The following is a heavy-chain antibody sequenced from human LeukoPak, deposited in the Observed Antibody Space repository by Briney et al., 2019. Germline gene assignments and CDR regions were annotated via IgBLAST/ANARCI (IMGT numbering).Heavy chain of an antibody. Sequence: GESLKISCKGSGYSFTSYWIAWVRQMPGKGLEWMGIINPGDSPTRYSPSFQGQVTISADTSISTPYLQWSSLKASDTAIYYCATRKNGTTWGGWFDPWGQGTLVTVSS. CDR1: GYSFTSYW. J-gene: IGHJ5*02. V-gene: IGHV5-51*01. CDR2: INPGDSPT. D-gene: IGHD1-7*01. CDR3: ATRKNGTTWGGWFDP.